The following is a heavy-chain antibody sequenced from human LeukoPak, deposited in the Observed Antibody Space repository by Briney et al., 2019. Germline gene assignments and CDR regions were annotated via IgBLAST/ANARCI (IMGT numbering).Heavy chain of an antibody. V-gene: IGHV1-18*01. J-gene: IGHJ6*02. CDR1: GYTFTSYG. CDR3: AIDLPTRTEQQLVRSYYYYGMDV. D-gene: IGHD6-13*01. CDR2: ISAYNGNT. Sequence: GASVKVSCKASGYTFTSYGISWVRQAPGQGLEWMGWISAYNGNTNYAQKLQGRVTMTTDTSTSTAYMELGSLRSDDTAVYYCAIDLPTRTEQQLVRSYYYYGMDVWGQGTTVTVSS.